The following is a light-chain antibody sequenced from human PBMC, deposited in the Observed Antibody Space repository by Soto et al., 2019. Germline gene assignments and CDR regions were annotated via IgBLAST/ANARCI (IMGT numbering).Light chain of an antibody. CDR3: QQYGSSPRLT. V-gene: IGKV3-20*01. J-gene: IGKJ4*01. Sequence: EIVLTHSPCTLSLSLRERATLSCRASQSVSSSYLAWYQQKPGQAPRLLIYGASSRATGIPDRFSGSGSGTDFTLTISRLEPEDFAVYYCQQYGSSPRLTFGGGTKVDIK. CDR1: QSVSSSY. CDR2: GAS.